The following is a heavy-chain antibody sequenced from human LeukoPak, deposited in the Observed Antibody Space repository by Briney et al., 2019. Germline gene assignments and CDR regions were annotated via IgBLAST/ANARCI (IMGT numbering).Heavy chain of an antibody. D-gene: IGHD3-10*01. J-gene: IGHJ4*02. Sequence: GSLRLSCAASGFTFNSHWMHWVRQAPGKGLVWVSRIDSHGTSTIDADSVQGRFTVSRDNSKNTLYLRMNSLTVEDTAVYYCVREGYGPGNYPFDYWGQGTLVTVSS. CDR1: GFTFNSHW. CDR2: IDSHGTST. V-gene: IGHV3-74*01. CDR3: VREGYGPGNYPFDY.